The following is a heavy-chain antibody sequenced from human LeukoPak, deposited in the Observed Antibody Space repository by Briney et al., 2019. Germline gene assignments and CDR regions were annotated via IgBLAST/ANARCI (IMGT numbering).Heavy chain of an antibody. J-gene: IGHJ4*02. CDR2: INHNGNVN. CDR1: GFTFSSYW. Sequence: GGSLRLSCAASGFTFSSYWMNWARQAPGKGLEWVASINHNGNVNYYVDSVKGRFTISRDNAKNSLYLQMNSLRVEDTAFYYCARGLPATLLDYWGQGTLVTVSS. D-gene: IGHD2-2*01. CDR3: ARGLPATLLDY. V-gene: IGHV3-7*01.